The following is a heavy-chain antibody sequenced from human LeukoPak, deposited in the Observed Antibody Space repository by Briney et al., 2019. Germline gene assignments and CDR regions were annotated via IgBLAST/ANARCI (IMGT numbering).Heavy chain of an antibody. V-gene: IGHV4-39*02. D-gene: IGHD3-3*01. CDR3: ARVKRASSVTIFGVVPDY. CDR2: IYYSGNT. Sequence: SETLSLTCTVSGGSISSSFYYWGWIRQPPGKGLEWIGSIYYSGNTYYNPSLKSRVTIPVDTSKNRFSLHVRSVTAADTAVYYCARVKRASSVTIFGVVPDYWGQGTLVTVSS. J-gene: IGHJ4*02. CDR1: GGSISSSFYY.